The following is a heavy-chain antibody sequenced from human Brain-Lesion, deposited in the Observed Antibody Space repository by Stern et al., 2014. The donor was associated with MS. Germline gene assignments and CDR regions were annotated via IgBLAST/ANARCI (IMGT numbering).Heavy chain of an antibody. J-gene: IGHJ5*02. CDR3: AGEEDIRYCSGGSCTGNWFDP. CDR1: GGSVSSTSYA. Sequence: QLVESGPGLVKPSETLSLTCTVAGGSVSSTSYAWAWIRQPPGKGLEWIGTIYYSGNPYYSPSLKSPLTISLDPPKNQFPLQLGSVTAADTAVYYCAGEEDIRYCSGGSCTGNWFDPWGQGTLVTVSS. V-gene: IGHV4-39*01. CDR2: IYYSGNP. D-gene: IGHD2-15*01.